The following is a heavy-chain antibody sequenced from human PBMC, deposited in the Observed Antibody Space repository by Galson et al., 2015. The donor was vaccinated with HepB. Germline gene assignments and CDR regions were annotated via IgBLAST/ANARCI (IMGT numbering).Heavy chain of an antibody. CDR2: ITPFFGTA. CDR3: ARDPTSRGVGGKPLEY. V-gene: IGHV1-69*13. D-gene: IGHD4-23*01. J-gene: IGHJ4*02. CDR1: GGTFSTYA. Sequence: SVKVSCKASGGTFSTYAISWVRQAPGQGLEWMGGITPFFGTANYAQKFQGRVTITAGESTRTAYMELSSLRSEDTAVYYCARDPTSRGVGGKPLEYWGQGTLVTVSS.